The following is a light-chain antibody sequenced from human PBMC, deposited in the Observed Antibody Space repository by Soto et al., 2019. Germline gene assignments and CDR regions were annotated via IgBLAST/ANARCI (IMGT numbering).Light chain of an antibody. CDR1: SSDVGGYNH. Sequence: QSALTQPASVSGSPGQSISISCTGTSSDVGGYNHVSWYQQHPGKAPKLLIYEVSNRPSGLSSRFSGSKSANTASLTISGLHAEDEADYYCSSYTSTSSRVVFGGGTKVTVL. J-gene: IGLJ3*02. V-gene: IGLV2-14*01. CDR3: SSYTSTSSRVV. CDR2: EVS.